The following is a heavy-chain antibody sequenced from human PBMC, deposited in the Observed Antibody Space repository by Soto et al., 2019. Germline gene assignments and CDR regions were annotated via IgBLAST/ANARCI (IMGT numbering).Heavy chain of an antibody. V-gene: IGHV6-1*01. J-gene: IGHJ4*02. D-gene: IGHD2-2*01. CDR3: ARESTSSFDY. CDR1: GDSVSTISAA. Sequence: PSQTLSLTCAISGDSVSTISAAWNWIRQSPSRGLEWLGRTYYRSKWYNGYAVSVKSRIIINPDTSKNHFSLQLDSVTPEDTAVYYCARESTSSFDYWGQGTLVTVSS. CDR2: TYYRSKWYN.